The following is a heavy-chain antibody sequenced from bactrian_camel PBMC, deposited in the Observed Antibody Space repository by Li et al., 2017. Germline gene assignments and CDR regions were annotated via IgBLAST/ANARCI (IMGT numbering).Heavy chain of an antibody. D-gene: IGHD1*01. Sequence: HVQLVESGGGSVQAGGSLRLSCTASGYSNYVAWFRQAPGKEREGVATIYSRGGTITYADSVKGRFTISRDNAKNTLYLQMNSLKSEDTALYYCDTTFKRSYHIHALMPGQGTQVTVS. CDR2: IYSRGGTI. J-gene: IGHJ4*01. CDR1: GYSNY. V-gene: IGHV3S54*01.